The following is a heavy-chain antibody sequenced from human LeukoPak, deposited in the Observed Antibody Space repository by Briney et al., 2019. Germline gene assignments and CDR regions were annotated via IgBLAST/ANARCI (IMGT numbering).Heavy chain of an antibody. CDR3: ARVIGYGDSYYFDY. CDR2: IIPIFGTA. D-gene: IGHD4-17*01. CDR1: GGTFSSYA. Sequence: SVKVSCKASGGTFSSYAISWVRQAPGQGLEWMGGIIPIFGTANYAQKFQGRVTITADESTSTAYMELSSLRSEDPAVYYCARVIGYGDSYYFDYWGQGTLVTVSS. J-gene: IGHJ4*02. V-gene: IGHV1-69*13.